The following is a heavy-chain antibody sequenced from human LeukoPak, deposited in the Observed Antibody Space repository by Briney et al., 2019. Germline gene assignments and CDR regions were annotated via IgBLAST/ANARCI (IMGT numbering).Heavy chain of an antibody. Sequence: GGSLRLSCAASGFTFSTYWMHWVRQAPGKGPVWVSRINSDGSSTTYADSMKGRFTISSDNAKSTLYLQMNSLRADDTAVYYCARSYGMDVWGQGTTVTVSS. J-gene: IGHJ6*02. CDR2: INSDGSST. V-gene: IGHV3-74*01. CDR1: GFTFSTYW. CDR3: ARSYGMDV.